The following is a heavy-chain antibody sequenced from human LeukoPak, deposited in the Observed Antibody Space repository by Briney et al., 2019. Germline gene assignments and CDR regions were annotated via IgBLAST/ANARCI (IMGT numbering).Heavy chain of an antibody. CDR3: AKRFGHGFDY. Sequence: GRPLRLSCAASGYTFSSYDIHCVRQAPGKGLEWVADISYDGSNKYYADSVKGRFTISRDNSKNTLYLQMNSPRAEDTAVYYCAKRFGHGFDYWGQGTLVTVSS. V-gene: IGHV3-30*18. CDR2: ISYDGSNK. CDR1: GYTFSSYD. J-gene: IGHJ4*02. D-gene: IGHD3-16*01.